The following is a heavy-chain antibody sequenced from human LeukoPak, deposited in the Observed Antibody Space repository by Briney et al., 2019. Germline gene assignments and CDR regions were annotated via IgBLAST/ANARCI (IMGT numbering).Heavy chain of an antibody. J-gene: IGHJ3*02. CDR2: ISYDGPNK. V-gene: IGHV3-30*18. CDR1: GFTFSSYG. Sequence: GRSLRLSCAASGFTFSSYGMSWVRQAPGKGLEWVAVISYDGPNKYYADSVKGRFTISRDNSKNTLYLQMNSLRAEDTAIYYCSKGRYTYGFHAFDIWGQGTMVTVSS. CDR3: SKGRYTYGFHAFDI. D-gene: IGHD5-18*01.